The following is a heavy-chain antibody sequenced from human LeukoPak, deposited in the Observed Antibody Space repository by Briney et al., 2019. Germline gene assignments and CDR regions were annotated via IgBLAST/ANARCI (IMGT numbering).Heavy chain of an antibody. Sequence: GASVTVSCKASGYTFTGYYMHWVRQAPGQGLEWMGWINPNSGGTNYAQKFQGRVTMTRDTSISTAYMELSRLRSDDTAVYYCARGATTLNYYGMDVWGQGTTVTVSS. D-gene: IGHD1-1*01. V-gene: IGHV1-2*02. CDR3: ARGATTLNYYGMDV. CDR2: INPNSGGT. CDR1: GYTFTGYY. J-gene: IGHJ6*02.